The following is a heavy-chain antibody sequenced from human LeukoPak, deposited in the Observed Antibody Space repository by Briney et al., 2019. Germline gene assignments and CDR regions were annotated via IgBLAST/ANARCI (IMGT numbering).Heavy chain of an antibody. Sequence: SVKVSCKASGGTFSSYAISWVRQAPGQGLEWMGRIIPIFGTANYAQKFQGRFTITTDESTITAYMQLSSLRSEDTAVYYCARSRFREYETFDYWGQGTLVTVSS. D-gene: IGHD2/OR15-2a*01. J-gene: IGHJ4*02. CDR1: GGTFSSYA. CDR3: ARSRFREYETFDY. V-gene: IGHV1-69*05. CDR2: IIPIFGTA.